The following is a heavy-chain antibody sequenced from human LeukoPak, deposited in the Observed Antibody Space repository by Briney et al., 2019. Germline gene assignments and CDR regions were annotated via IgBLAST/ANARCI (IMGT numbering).Heavy chain of an antibody. V-gene: IGHV3-7*01. Sequence: PGGSLRLSCAASGLTFSSYMMTWVRQAPGKGLEWVANIKPDGGEKFYVDSVRGRFTISRDNTKNSLSLQLNGLRAEDTAVYYCARDGTAAGLYFDLWGQGTLVTVSS. CDR2: IKPDGGEK. J-gene: IGHJ4*01. CDR3: ARDGTAAGLYFDL. CDR1: GLTFSSYM. D-gene: IGHD6-13*01.